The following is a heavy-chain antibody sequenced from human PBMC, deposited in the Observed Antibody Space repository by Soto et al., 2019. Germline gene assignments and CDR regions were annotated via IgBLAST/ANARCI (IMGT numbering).Heavy chain of an antibody. Sequence: LRLSCAASGFSFSDYAMHWVRQAPGKGLEYVSGVSSNGGTTYHADSVKGRYRISRDNSKNTLYLQMGSLRTEDMAVYYCARDSDLYFWSRGSLDTGSS. CDR1: GFSFSDYA. CDR2: VSSNGGTT. V-gene: IGHV3-64*02. J-gene: IGHJ4*02. CDR3: ARDSDLYF.